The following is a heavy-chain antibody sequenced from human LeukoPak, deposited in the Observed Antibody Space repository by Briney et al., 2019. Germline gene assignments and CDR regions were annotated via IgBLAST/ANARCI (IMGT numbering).Heavy chain of an antibody. CDR2: IYYSGST. Sequence: SQTLSLTCTVSGGSISSGGYYWSWIRQHPGKGPEWIGYIYYSGSTYYNPSLKSRVTISLDTSKNQFSLKLSSVAAADTAVYYCARDGQRRALGYWGQGTLVTVSS. V-gene: IGHV4-31*03. CDR1: GGSISSGGYY. D-gene: IGHD1-1*01. J-gene: IGHJ4*02. CDR3: ARDGQRRALGY.